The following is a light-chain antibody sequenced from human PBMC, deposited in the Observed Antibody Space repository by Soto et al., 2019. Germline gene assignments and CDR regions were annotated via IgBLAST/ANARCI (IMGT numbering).Light chain of an antibody. V-gene: IGLV4-69*01. CDR3: QTWGTGIHVV. CDR1: SGQSSYA. Sequence: QSVLTQSPSASASLGASVNLTCTLSSGQSSYAIAWHQQQPEKGPRYLMKLDSDGSHTKGDAIPDRFSGSSSGAERYLTISSLQSEDEADYYCQTWGTGIHVVFGGGTKLTVL. J-gene: IGLJ2*01. CDR2: LDSDGSH.